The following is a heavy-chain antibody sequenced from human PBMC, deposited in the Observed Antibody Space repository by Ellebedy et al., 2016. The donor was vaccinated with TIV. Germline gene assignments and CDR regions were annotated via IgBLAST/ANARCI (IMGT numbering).Heavy chain of an antibody. CDR3: ARVGSGCYYKNGMDV. CDR2: INPNSGGT. D-gene: IGHD3-10*01. J-gene: IGHJ6*02. CDR1: GYTFTGYY. V-gene: IGHV1-2*04. Sequence: AASVKVSCKASGYTFTGYYMHWVRQAPGQGLEWMGWINPNSGGTNYAQKFQGWVTMTRDTSISTAYMELSRLRSDDTAVYYCARVGSGCYYKNGMDVWGQGTTVTVSS.